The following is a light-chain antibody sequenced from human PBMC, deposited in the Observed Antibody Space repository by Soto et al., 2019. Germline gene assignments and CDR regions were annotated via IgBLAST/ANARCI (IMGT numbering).Light chain of an antibody. V-gene: IGKV1-27*01. CDR2: AAS. Sequence: DIQMTQSPSSLSASVGDRVTITCRASQDISNFLAWYQQRPGKVPRLLIYAASTLQSGVPGRFSGSGAGTLFTLTISGLQPEDVATYYCQKYNIAPLFGGGTKVEI. CDR3: QKYNIAPL. J-gene: IGKJ4*01. CDR1: QDISNF.